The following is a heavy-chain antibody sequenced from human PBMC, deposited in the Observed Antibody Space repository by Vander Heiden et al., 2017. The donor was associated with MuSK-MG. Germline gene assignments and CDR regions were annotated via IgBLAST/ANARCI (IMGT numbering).Heavy chain of an antibody. D-gene: IGHD5-12*01. Sequence: EVQLLESGGGLIQPGGSLRLSCAAPGFTFGSSAMSWVRQAPGKGLEWVSGISGSGGSTYYADSVKGRFTISRDNSKNTLYLQMNSLRTEDTAVYYCAKVSSGGYGDYWGQGTLVTVS. CDR3: AKVSSGGYGDY. CDR1: GFTFGSSA. CDR2: ISGSGGST. V-gene: IGHV3-23*01. J-gene: IGHJ4*02.